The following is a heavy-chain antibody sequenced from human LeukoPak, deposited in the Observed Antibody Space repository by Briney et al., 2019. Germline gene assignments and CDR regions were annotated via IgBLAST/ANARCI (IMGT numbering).Heavy chain of an antibody. J-gene: IGHJ4*02. CDR2: IIPIFGTA. CDR1: RGTFSSYS. Sequence: SVKVSCKASRGTFSSYSINWVRQAPGQGLEWVGRIIPIFGTANYAQKFQGRVTITADKSTSTVYMELSSLRSEDTAVYYCARDLYYNSSGYHPSFYFAYWGQGTLVTVSS. CDR3: ARDLYYNSSGYHPSFYFAY. V-gene: IGHV1-69*06. D-gene: IGHD3-22*01.